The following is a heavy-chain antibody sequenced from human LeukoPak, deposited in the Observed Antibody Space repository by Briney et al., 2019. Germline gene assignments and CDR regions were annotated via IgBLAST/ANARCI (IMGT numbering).Heavy chain of an antibody. CDR3: ATPGAAAGTGFDY. Sequence: PSETLSLTCTVSGGSISSSSYYWGWIRQPPWKGLEWIGSIYYSGSTYYNPSLKSRVTISVDTSKNQFSLKLSSVTAADTAVYYCATPGAAAGTGFDYWGQGTLVTVSS. J-gene: IGHJ4*02. D-gene: IGHD6-13*01. V-gene: IGHV4-39*01. CDR1: GGSISSSSYY. CDR2: IYYSGST.